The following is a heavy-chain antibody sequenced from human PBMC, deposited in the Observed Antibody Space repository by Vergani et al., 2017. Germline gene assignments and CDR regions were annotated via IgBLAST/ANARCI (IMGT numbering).Heavy chain of an antibody. J-gene: IGHJ5*02. CDR3: AGDTHSWQRADR. CDR2: LSTTGGT. D-gene: IGHD6-13*01. V-gene: IGHV4-59*02. CDR1: GVSVTDYN. Sequence: QAQLQESGPGLVKPSETLSLTCHVFGVSVTDYNCNWIRQAPGKGLEWIGSLSTTGGTTHASHNPSLKSRVSISVDTSKSQFSLSVTSVTAADSAIYYCAGDTHSWQRADRWGQGLLVSVSS.